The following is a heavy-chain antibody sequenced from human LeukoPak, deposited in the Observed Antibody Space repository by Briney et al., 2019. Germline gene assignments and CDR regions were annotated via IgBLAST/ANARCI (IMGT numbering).Heavy chain of an antibody. CDR3: ARDTAMVTPFDY. Sequence: GGSLRLSCAASGFTFSSYSMNWVRQAPGKGLEWVSSISSSSSYIYYADSVKGRFTISRDNAKNSLYLQMNSLRAEDTAVYYCARDTAMVTPFDYWGQGTLVTVSS. J-gene: IGHJ4*02. D-gene: IGHD5-18*01. CDR2: ISSSSSYI. V-gene: IGHV3-21*01. CDR1: GFTFSSYS.